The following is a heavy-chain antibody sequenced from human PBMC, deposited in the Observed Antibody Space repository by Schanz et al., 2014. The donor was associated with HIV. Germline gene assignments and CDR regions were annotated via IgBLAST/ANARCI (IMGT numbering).Heavy chain of an antibody. CDR3: ARGECDFWSGYCPHFHYFDLDV. D-gene: IGHD3-3*01. CDR1: GGNFSSYG. J-gene: IGHJ6*02. Sequence: QVQLVQSGAEVKKPGSSVKVSCKASGGNFSSYGISWVRQAPGQGLEWMGGIIPIFGTTNYAQKFQGRVTITADKSTSTAYMELSSLRSEDTAVYYCARGECDFWSGYCPHFHYFDLDVWGPGTSVTVSS. CDR2: IIPIFGTT. V-gene: IGHV1-69*06.